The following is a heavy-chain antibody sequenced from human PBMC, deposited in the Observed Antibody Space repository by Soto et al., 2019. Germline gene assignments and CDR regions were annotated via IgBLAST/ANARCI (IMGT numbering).Heavy chain of an antibody. D-gene: IGHD3-3*01. Sequence: GGSLRLSCAASGFTFSGSIVHWVRQASGKGLEWVGRIRNKADNYATAYAASVKGRFTISRDDSENTAYLQMNSLKTEDTAVYYCTSSGIGWGQGTLVTVSS. V-gene: IGHV3-73*01. J-gene: IGHJ4*02. CDR3: TSSGIG. CDR2: IRNKADNYAT. CDR1: GFTFSGSI.